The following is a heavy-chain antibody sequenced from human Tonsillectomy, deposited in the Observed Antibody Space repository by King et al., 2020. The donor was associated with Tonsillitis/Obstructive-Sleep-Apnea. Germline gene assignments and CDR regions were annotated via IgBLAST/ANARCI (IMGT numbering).Heavy chain of an antibody. CDR3: ARPPPPNYYASSGYLPWFAP. D-gene: IGHD3-22*01. CDR1: GYSFTSNW. CDR2: IYPGDSDT. V-gene: IGHV5-51*01. Sequence: VQLVESGAEVKKPGESLKISCKGSGYSFTSNWIGWVRQMPGKGLEWMGIIYPGDSDTRYSPSFQGQGTISADKSISTAYLQWSSLKASDTAMYYCARPPPPNYYASSGYLPWFAPWGQGTLVTVSS. J-gene: IGHJ5*02.